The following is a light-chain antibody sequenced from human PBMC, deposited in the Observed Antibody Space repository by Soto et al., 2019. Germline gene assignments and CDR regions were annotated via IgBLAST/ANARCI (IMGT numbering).Light chain of an antibody. CDR3: QKHDGVPL. J-gene: IGKJ3*01. CDR1: QRVGTY. Sequence: DIQMTQSPSSLSASVGDRVTITCRASQRVGTYLNWYQQKPGKAPNLLIYDASDLETGVPSRFGGGGSGTFFSFTINSLQPEDIATYYCQKHDGVPLFGPGTKVEIK. V-gene: IGKV1-33*01. CDR2: DAS.